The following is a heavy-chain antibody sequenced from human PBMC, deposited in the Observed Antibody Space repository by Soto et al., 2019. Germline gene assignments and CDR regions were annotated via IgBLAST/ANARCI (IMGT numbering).Heavy chain of an antibody. CDR1: GFTFSSYE. D-gene: IGHD2-8*01. V-gene: IGHV3-48*03. Sequence: GGSLRLSCAASGFTFSSYEMNWVRQAPGKGLEWVSYISSSGSTIYYADSVKGRFTISRDNAKNSLYLQMNRLRAEDTAVYYCAIGDDCTNGVCYYSSSWYWYWGQGTLVTVSS. J-gene: IGHJ4*02. CDR2: ISSSGSTI. CDR3: AIGDDCTNGVCYYSSSWYWY.